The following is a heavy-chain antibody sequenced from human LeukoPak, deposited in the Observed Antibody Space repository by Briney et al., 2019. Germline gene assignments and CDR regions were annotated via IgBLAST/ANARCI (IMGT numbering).Heavy chain of an antibody. Sequence: GGSLRLSCAASGFIFSNYAMHWVRQAPGKGLEWVAGISDDGSSEHYADSVKGRFTISRDNSDNTLYVQMNSLRVEDTAVYYCARESYGSGHCAAFGIWGQGTLVTVSS. J-gene: IGHJ3*02. CDR1: GFIFSNYA. CDR2: ISDDGSSE. CDR3: ARESYGSGHCAAFGI. D-gene: IGHD3-16*01. V-gene: IGHV3-30-3*01.